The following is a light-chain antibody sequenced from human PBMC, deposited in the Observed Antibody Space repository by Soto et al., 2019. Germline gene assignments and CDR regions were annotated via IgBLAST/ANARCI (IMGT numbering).Light chain of an antibody. CDR2: GAS. Sequence: EIVMTQSPATLSVSPGERVTLSCRASQSISTKLAWYQQKPGQAPSLLMYGASTKATGIPARFSGSGSGTEFTLTISSRQHEDFAVSYCQQYNTWSPITFGQGTRLEIK. V-gene: IGKV3-15*01. CDR3: QQYNTWSPIT. CDR1: QSISTK. J-gene: IGKJ5*01.